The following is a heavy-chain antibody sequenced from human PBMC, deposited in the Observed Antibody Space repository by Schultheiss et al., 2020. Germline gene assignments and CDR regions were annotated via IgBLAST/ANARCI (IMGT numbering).Heavy chain of an antibody. CDR3: ARALAVATEKYFDY. Sequence: GGSLRLSSAASDFTVSRYGLSWVRQAPGRGLEWVSSISGSGGNTFYADSVKGRFTISRDTSENTVYLQMNSLRGDDTAVYYCARALAVATEKYFDYWGQETLVTVSS. D-gene: IGHD6-19*01. J-gene: IGHJ4*02. V-gene: IGHV3-23*01. CDR1: DFTVSRYG. CDR2: ISGSGGNT.